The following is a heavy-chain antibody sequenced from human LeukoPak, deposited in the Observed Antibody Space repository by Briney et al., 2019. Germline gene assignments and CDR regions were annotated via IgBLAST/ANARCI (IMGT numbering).Heavy chain of an antibody. CDR1: GFTFSSYG. V-gene: IGHV3-30*02. Sequence: PGGSLRLSCAASGFTFSSYGMHWVRQAPGKGLEWVAFIRYDGSNKYYADSVKGRFTISRDNSKNTLYLQMNSLRAEDTAVYYCAKIPYDFWSGYTQFDXWGXXXXVTV. D-gene: IGHD3-3*01. J-gene: IGHJ4*01. CDR2: IRYDGSNK. CDR3: AKIPYDFWSGYTQFDX.